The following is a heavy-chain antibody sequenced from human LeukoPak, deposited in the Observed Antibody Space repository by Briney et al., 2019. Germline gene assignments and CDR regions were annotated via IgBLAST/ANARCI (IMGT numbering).Heavy chain of an antibody. V-gene: IGHV5-51*01. CDR2: IYPGDSDT. Sequence: RGESLKISCKGSGYSFTSYCIGWVRQMPGKGLEWMGIIYPGDSDTRYSPSFQGQVTISADKSISTAYLQWSSLKASDTAMYYCARQYDSSGYYHSDYWGQGTLVTVSS. D-gene: IGHD3-22*01. CDR3: ARQYDSSGYYHSDY. CDR1: GYSFTSYC. J-gene: IGHJ4*02.